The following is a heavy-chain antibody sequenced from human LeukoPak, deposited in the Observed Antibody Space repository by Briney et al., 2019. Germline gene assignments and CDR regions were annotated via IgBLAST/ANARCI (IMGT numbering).Heavy chain of an antibody. Sequence: GGSLRLSCAASGFSFSSYEMNWVRQAPGKGLEWVSYISSSGGTIYYADFVKGRFTISRDNAKNSLFLQMNSLRAEDTAVYYCARVVNQLPYSWGQGALVTVSS. CDR2: ISSSGGTI. J-gene: IGHJ4*02. CDR3: ARVVNQLPYS. CDR1: GFSFSSYE. D-gene: IGHD2-2*01. V-gene: IGHV3-48*03.